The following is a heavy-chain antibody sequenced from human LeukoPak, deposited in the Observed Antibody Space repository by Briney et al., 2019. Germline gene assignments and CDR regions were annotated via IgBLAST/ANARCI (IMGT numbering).Heavy chain of an antibody. CDR2: IIPIFGAA. CDR1: GGTFGSYA. CDR3: ASQKYCSSTSCYRIRGYYYYYMDV. D-gene: IGHD2-2*01. J-gene: IGHJ6*03. V-gene: IGHV1-69*05. Sequence: SVKVSCKASGGTFGSYAISWVRQAPGQGLEWMGGIIPIFGAANYAQKFQGRVTITTDESTSTAYTELSSLRSEDTAVYYCASQKYCSSTSCYRIRGYYYYYMDVWGKGTTVTVSS.